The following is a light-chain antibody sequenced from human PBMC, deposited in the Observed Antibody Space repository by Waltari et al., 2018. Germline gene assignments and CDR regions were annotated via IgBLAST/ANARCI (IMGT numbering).Light chain of an antibody. J-gene: IGKJ2*01. CDR2: DAS. Sequence: EIVLTQSPATLSWSPGESASLSCRANQILSSYLAWYQQKPGQTPRLLIYDASKRATGVPARFSGSGSERDFTLTISSLEPEDFAVYYCQQRSSWPPRYTFGQGTKLEIK. CDR3: QQRSSWPPRYT. V-gene: IGKV3-11*02. CDR1: QILSSY.